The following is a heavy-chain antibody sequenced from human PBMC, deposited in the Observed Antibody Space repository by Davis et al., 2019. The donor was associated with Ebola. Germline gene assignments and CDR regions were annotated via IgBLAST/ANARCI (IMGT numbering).Heavy chain of an antibody. CDR1: GFTFSSYG. J-gene: IGHJ4*02. CDR2: ISGNGGST. D-gene: IGHD6-19*01. Sequence: GESLKISCAASGFTFSSYGMHWVRQAPGKGLEWVSGISGNGGSTYYADSVKGRFTISRDISKNTLYLQMNSLRAEDMAVYYCAKGYSSVWYYFDFWGQGTLVTVSS. V-gene: IGHV3-23*01. CDR3: AKGYSSVWYYFDF.